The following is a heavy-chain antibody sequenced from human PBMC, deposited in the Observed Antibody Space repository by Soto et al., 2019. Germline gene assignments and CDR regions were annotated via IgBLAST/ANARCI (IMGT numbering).Heavy chain of an antibody. CDR1: AFTFSSDP. Sequence: GVSLRLYLASPAFTFSSDPMSWFRQAPGKGLEWVAFVDQDGGETHYADSVKGRFTLSRDNAKSSVFLEMKSLRVEDTAMYFCARTILIRYFDNWGQGNQVTVSS. CDR3: ARTILIRYFDN. J-gene: IGHJ4*02. CDR2: VDQDGGET. V-gene: IGHV3-7*03. D-gene: IGHD3-3*02.